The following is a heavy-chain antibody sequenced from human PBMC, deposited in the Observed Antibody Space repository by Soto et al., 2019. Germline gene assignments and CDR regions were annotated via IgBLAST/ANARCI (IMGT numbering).Heavy chain of an antibody. J-gene: IGHJ4*01. D-gene: IGHD5-18*01. V-gene: IGHV3-48*02. Sequence: GGSLRLSCEASGFTISGCSMNWVRQAPGKGLEWLAYITIRTGNIVYADSVRGRFTISADNVENSVFLQMNSLRDEDTAVYFCVRDRDLDRDMVHADLWGQGTLVTVSS. CDR2: ITIRTGNI. CDR1: GFTISGCS. CDR3: VRDRDLDRDMVHADL.